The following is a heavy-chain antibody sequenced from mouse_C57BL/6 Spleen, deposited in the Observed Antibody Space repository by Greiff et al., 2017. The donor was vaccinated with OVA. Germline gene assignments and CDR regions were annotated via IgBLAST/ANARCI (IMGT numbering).Heavy chain of an antibody. Sequence: EVKLMESGGGLVQPKGSLKLSCAASGFTFNTYAMHWVRQAPGKGLEWVARIRSKSSNYATYYADSVKDRFTISRDDSQSMLYLQMNNLKTEDTAMYYCVREGYYYGSSYVSYWYFDVWGTGTTVTVSS. J-gene: IGHJ1*03. CDR1: GFTFNTYA. CDR2: IRSKSSNYAT. CDR3: VREGYYYGSSYVSYWYFDV. D-gene: IGHD1-1*01. V-gene: IGHV10-3*01.